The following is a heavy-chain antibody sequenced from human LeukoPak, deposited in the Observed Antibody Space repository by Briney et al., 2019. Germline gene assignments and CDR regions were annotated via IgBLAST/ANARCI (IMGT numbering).Heavy chain of an antibody. D-gene: IGHD2-21*01. J-gene: IGHJ4*02. V-gene: IGHV5-51*01. CDR3: ARRPLSAVIQNYFEY. CDR1: GYKFSSYW. CDR2: IYPSDSDT. Sequence: GESLKISCQGSGYKFSSYWIGWVRQVPGKGLEWMGIIYPSDSDTRYSPSLQGQVTMSADKSISTAYLQWSSLKASDTAMYYCARRPLSAVIQNYFEYWGQGTLVTVSS.